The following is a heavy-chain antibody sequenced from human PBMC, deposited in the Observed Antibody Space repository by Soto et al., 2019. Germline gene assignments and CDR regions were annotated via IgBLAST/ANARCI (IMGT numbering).Heavy chain of an antibody. CDR3: ARELANYYYYGMDV. D-gene: IGHD5-12*01. CDR2: IKQDGSEK. J-gene: IGHJ6*02. Sequence: GGSLRLSCAASGFTFSSYWMSWVRQAPGKGLEWVANIKQDGSEKYYVDSVKGRFTISRDNAKNSLYLQMNSLRAEDTAVYYCARELANYYYYGMDVWGQGTTVTVSS. CDR1: GFTFSSYW. V-gene: IGHV3-7*01.